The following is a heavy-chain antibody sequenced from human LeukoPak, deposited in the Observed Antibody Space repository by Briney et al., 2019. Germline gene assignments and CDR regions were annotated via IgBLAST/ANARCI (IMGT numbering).Heavy chain of an antibody. CDR1: GFTFSSYW. V-gene: IGHV3-74*01. J-gene: IGHJ3*02. Sequence: GGSLRLSCAASGFTFSSYWMHWVRQAPGKGLVWVSRINSDGSSTSYADSVKGRFTISRDNAKNTLYLQMNSLRAEDTAVYYCARPSARWAFDIWGQGTMVTVSS. CDR2: INSDGSST. CDR3: ARPSARWAFDI. D-gene: IGHD2-15*01.